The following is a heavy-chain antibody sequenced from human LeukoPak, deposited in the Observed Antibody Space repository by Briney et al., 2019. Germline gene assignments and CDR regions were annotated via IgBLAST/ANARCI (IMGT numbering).Heavy chain of an antibody. Sequence: GGSLGLSCAASGFTFSYAWMTWVRQAPGKGLEGVGRIKSRTDGGTTDYAAPVKGRFTISRDDSKNTLYVQMNSLKIEDTAVYYCTTAVNGSYFDWGQGTLVTVSS. D-gene: IGHD1-26*01. CDR1: GFTFSYAW. J-gene: IGHJ4*02. CDR3: TTAVNGSYFD. CDR2: IKSRTDGGTT. V-gene: IGHV3-15*01.